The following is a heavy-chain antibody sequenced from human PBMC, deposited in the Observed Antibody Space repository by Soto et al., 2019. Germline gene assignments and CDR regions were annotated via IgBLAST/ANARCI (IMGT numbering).Heavy chain of an antibody. CDR1: GFTFDDYA. CDR3: ASGAAFYYDTSRY. J-gene: IGHJ4*02. CDR2: ISWNSGSI. V-gene: IGHV3-9*01. Sequence: EVQLVESGGGLVQPGRSLRLSCAASGFTFDDYAMHWVRQAPGKGLEWVSGISWNSGSIGYADSVKGRFTISRDNAKNSLYLQMNSLRAEDTAVYYCASGAAFYYDTSRYWGQGTLVTVSS. D-gene: IGHD3-22*01.